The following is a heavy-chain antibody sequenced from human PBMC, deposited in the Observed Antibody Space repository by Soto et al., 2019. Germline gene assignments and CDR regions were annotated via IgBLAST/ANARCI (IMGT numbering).Heavy chain of an antibody. D-gene: IGHD1-1*01. Sequence: QVQLVQSGAEVKKPGSSVKVSCKASGGTFSSYAISWVRQAPGQGLEWMGGIIPIFGTANYAQKFQGRVTITADKSTSTAYMELSSLRSEDTAVYYCALGRVFDWNDGLAYFDYWGQGTLVTVSS. CDR2: IIPIFGTA. CDR3: ALGRVFDWNDGLAYFDY. J-gene: IGHJ4*02. CDR1: GGTFSSYA. V-gene: IGHV1-69*06.